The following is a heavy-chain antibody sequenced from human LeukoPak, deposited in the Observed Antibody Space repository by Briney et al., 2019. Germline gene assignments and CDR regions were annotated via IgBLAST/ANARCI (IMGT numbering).Heavy chain of an antibody. CDR3: ARDPAPYCSSISCYL. CDR2: ITPIFGTA. CDR1: GGTFSSYA. D-gene: IGHD2-2*01. Sequence: SVKVSCKASGGTFSSYAISWVRQAPGQGLEWMGGITPIFGTANYAQKFQGRVTITADESTSTAYMELSSLRSEDTAVYYCARDPAPYCSSISCYLWGQGTLVTVSS. J-gene: IGHJ4*02. V-gene: IGHV1-69*13.